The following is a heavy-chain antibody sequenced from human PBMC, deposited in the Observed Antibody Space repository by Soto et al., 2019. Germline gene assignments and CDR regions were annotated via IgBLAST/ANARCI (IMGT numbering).Heavy chain of an antibody. J-gene: IGHJ4*01. CDR1: GGSLSGYY. CDR2: VKDGGHT. V-gene: IGHV4-34*01. Sequence: QVQLQQWGAGLLKPSETLSLKCAVTGGSLSGYYWSWIRQPPGKGLEWIGEVKDGGHTNYSPSLGGRVTIPADTSNNQCALRLNSVTAADTGVYYCARGQEGVVATHWDHGSLVTVSS. CDR3: ARGQEGVVATH. D-gene: IGHD5-12*01.